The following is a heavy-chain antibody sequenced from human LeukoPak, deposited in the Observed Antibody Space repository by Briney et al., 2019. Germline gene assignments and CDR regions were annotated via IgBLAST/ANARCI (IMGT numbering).Heavy chain of an antibody. Sequence: GASVKVSCKASGYTFINYDINWVRQATGQGLEWMGWMNPNSGNTGYAQKFQGRVTMTRNTSISTAYMELSSLRSEDTAVYYCARAPRNYYDSSGYDAFDIWGQGTMVTVSS. CDR1: GYTFINYD. D-gene: IGHD3-22*01. CDR2: MNPNSGNT. J-gene: IGHJ3*02. V-gene: IGHV1-8*01. CDR3: ARAPRNYYDSSGYDAFDI.